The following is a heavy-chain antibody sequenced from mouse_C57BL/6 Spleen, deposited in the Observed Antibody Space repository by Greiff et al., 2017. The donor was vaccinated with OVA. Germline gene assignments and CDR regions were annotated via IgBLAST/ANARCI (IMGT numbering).Heavy chain of an antibody. CDR2: FYPGSGSI. CDR3: ARHEDRYDYDGAAWFAY. CDR1: GYTFTEYT. V-gene: IGHV1-62-2*01. D-gene: IGHD2-4*01. Sequence: VQLQQSGAELVKPGASVKLSCKASGYTFTEYTIHWVKQRSGQGLEWIGWFYPGSGSIKYNEKFKDKATLTADKSSSTVYMELSRLTSEDSAVYFCARHEDRYDYDGAAWFAYWGQGTLVTVSA. J-gene: IGHJ3*01.